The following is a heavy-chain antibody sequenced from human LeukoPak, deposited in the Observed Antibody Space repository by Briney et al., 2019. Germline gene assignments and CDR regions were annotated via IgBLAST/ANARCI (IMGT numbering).Heavy chain of an antibody. CDR1: GFTFSSYG. CDR2: ISYDGSNK. D-gene: IGHD6-13*01. V-gene: IGHV3-30*18. CDR3: ANLAAAGKGRAFDI. Sequence: GGSLRLSCAASGFTFSSYGMHLVRQAPGKGLEWVAVISYDGSNKYYADSVKGRFTISRDNSKNTLYLQMNSLRAEDTAVYYCANLAAAGKGRAFDIWGQGTMVTVSS. J-gene: IGHJ3*02.